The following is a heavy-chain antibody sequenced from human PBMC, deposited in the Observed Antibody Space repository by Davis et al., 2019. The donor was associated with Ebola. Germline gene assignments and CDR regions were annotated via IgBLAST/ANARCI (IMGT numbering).Heavy chain of an antibody. CDR1: GCSISSHY. Sequence: SETLSLTCTVSGCSISSHYWSWIRQSPGKELEWIGYKFDSGPSNYNPSRQSRVTISIDTSKNQFSLKLTSVTAADTAVYYCARRYLRGWYFDLWGRGTLVTVSS. V-gene: IGHV4-59*11. CDR3: ARRYLRGWYFDL. D-gene: IGHD3-9*01. CDR2: KFDSGPS. J-gene: IGHJ2*01.